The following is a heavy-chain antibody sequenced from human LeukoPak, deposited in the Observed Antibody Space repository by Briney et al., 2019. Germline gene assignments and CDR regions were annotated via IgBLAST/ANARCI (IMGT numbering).Heavy chain of an antibody. J-gene: IGHJ3*02. V-gene: IGHV3-21*01. D-gene: IGHD6-13*01. Sequence: GGSLRLSCAASGFTFSSYNMNWVRQTPGKGLEWVSSISSSSSFIYYADSVKGRFTISRDNAKNSLYLQMNSLRAEDTAVYYCARDVLIAADGVIRLDAFDIWGQGTVVTVS. CDR2: ISSSSSFI. CDR3: ARDVLIAADGVIRLDAFDI. CDR1: GFTFSSYN.